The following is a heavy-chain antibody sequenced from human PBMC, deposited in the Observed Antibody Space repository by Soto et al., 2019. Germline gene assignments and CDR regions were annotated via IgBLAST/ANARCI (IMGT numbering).Heavy chain of an antibody. V-gene: IGHV3-21*01. J-gene: IGHJ4*02. CDR3: ASINRIGYCSGGSCPKYFDY. CDR1: GFTFSSYS. D-gene: IGHD2-15*01. CDR2: ISSSSSYI. Sequence: GGSLRLSCAASGFTFSSYSMNWVRQAPGKGLEWVSSISSSSSYIYYADSVKGRFTISRDNAKNSLYLQMNSLRAEDTAVYYCASINRIGYCSGGSCPKYFDYWGQGTLVTVSS.